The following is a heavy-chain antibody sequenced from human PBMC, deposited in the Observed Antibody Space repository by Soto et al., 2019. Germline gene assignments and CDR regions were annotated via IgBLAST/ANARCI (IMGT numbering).Heavy chain of an antibody. Sequence: ESGGGVVQPGRSLRLSCAASGFTFSSYGMHWVRQAPGKGLEWVAVISYDGSNKYYADSVKGRFTISRDNSKNTLYLQMNSLRAEDTAVYYCAKVSGDYYDSSGYKAAFDIWGQGTMVTVSS. V-gene: IGHV3-30*18. CDR1: GFTFSSYG. CDR3: AKVSGDYYDSSGYKAAFDI. D-gene: IGHD3-22*01. CDR2: ISYDGSNK. J-gene: IGHJ3*02.